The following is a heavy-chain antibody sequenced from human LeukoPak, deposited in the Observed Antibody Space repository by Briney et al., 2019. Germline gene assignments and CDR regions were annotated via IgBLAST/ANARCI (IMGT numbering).Heavy chain of an antibody. CDR2: ISAYNGNT. Sequence: GASVKVSCKASGYTFPSYGISWVRQAPGQGLAWMGWISAYNGNTNYAHKLQGRVTMTTDTSTSTAYMELRSLRSDDTAVYYCARVLRYFDPRPLLDYYGMDVWGQGTTVTVSS. J-gene: IGHJ6*02. V-gene: IGHV1-18*01. D-gene: IGHD3-9*01. CDR3: ARVLRYFDPRPLLDYYGMDV. CDR1: GYTFPSYG.